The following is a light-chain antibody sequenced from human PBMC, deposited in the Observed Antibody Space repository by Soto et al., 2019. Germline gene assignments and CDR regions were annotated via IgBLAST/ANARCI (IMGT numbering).Light chain of an antibody. Sequence: QSALTQPPSASGTPWQRVNISCSGGSSNIGTNAVNWYQQLPGTAPKLLIYNNNQRPSGVPDRFSGSKSGTSASLAISGLQSEDEADYYCAAWDDSLNGYVFGTGTKVTVL. J-gene: IGLJ1*01. CDR2: NNN. V-gene: IGLV1-44*01. CDR1: SSNIGTNA. CDR3: AAWDDSLNGYV.